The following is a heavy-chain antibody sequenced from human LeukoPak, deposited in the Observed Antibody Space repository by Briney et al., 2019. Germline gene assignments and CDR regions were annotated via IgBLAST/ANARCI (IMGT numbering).Heavy chain of an antibody. J-gene: IGHJ4*02. CDR1: GFTVSSNY. V-gene: IGHV3-53*05. D-gene: IGHD3-10*01. CDR3: AKDRNVLLWFGELFIFDY. Sequence: GGSLRLSCAASGFTVSSNYMSWVRQAPGKGLEWVSVIYSGGSTYYADSVKGRFTISRDNSKNTLYLQMNSLRAEDTAVYYCAKDRNVLLWFGELFIFDYWGQGTLVTVSS. CDR2: IYSGGST.